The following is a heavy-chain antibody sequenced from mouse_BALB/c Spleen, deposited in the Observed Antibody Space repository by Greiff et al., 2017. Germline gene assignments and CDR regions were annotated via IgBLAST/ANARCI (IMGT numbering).Heavy chain of an antibody. J-gene: IGHJ2*01. CDR3: ARIYYDYVYYFDY. V-gene: IGHV5-6-5*01. D-gene: IGHD2-4*01. CDR2: ISSGGST. CDR1: GFTFSSYA. Sequence: DVKLVESGGGLVKPGGSLKLSCAASGFTFSSYAMSWVRQTPEKRLEWVASISSGGSTYYPDSVKGRFTISRDNARNILYLQMSSLRSEDTAMYYCARIYYDYVYYFDYWGQGTTLTVSS.